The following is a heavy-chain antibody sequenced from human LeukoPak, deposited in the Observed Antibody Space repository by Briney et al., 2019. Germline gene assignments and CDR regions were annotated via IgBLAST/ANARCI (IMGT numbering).Heavy chain of an antibody. D-gene: IGHD3-9*01. J-gene: IGHJ5*02. CDR1: GGSFSGYY. V-gene: IGHV4-34*01. CDR2: INHSGST. Sequence: PSETLSLTCAVYGGSFSGYYWSWIRQPPGKGLEWIGEINHSGSTNYNPSLKSRVNISVDTSKNQFSLKLSSVTAADTAVYYCARGRVLRYFNPWGQGTLVTVSS. CDR3: ARGRVLRYFNP.